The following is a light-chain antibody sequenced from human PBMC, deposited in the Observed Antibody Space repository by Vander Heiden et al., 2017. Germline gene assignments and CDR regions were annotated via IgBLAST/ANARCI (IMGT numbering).Light chain of an antibody. Sequence: DIQITQSPSSLSASVGDRVSITCRASQGISNSLAWYQQKPGKVPKLLIYGASTLQSGVPSRFSGSGSGTDFTLTISSLQPEDVATYYCQQYNSAPWTFGQGTKVEIK. V-gene: IGKV1-27*01. J-gene: IGKJ1*01. CDR2: GAS. CDR1: QGISNS. CDR3: QQYNSAPWT.